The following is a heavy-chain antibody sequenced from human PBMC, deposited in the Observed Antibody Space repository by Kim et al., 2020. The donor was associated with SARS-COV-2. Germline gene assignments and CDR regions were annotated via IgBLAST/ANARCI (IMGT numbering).Heavy chain of an antibody. CDR2: ISGSGGST. J-gene: IGHJ4*02. V-gene: IGHV3-23*01. Sequence: GGSLRLSCASSGFTFSSYAMSWVRQAPGKGLEWVSAISGSGGSTYYADSVKGRFTISRDNSKNTLYLQMNSLRAEDTAVYYCSKSATRERRYFDYWGQGTLVTVSS. CDR1: GFTFSSYA. CDR3: SKSATRERRYFDY. D-gene: IGHD1-1*01.